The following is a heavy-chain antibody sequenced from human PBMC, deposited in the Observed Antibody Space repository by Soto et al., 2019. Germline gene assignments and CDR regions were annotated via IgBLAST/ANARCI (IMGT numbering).Heavy chain of an antibody. CDR2: IYYSGST. D-gene: IGHD6-13*01. J-gene: IGHJ4*02. Sequence: SETLSLTCTVSGGSVSSGSYYWSWIRQPPGKGLEWMGYIYYSGSTNYNPSLKSRVTISVDTSKKQFSLKLSSVTAADTAVYYCAREVAAAGTFDYWGQGTLVTVSS. CDR1: GGSVSSGSYY. V-gene: IGHV4-61*01. CDR3: AREVAAAGTFDY.